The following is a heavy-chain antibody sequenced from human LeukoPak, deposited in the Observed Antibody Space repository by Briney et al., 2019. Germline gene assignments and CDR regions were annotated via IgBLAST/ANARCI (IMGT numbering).Heavy chain of an antibody. CDR1: GYTFISCY. Sequence: GASVKVSCKACGYTFISCYIHWVRQAPGQGLEWMGIINPSGGRTGNAQKSQGRATMTRDMSRSTVYMELSSLRSEDTAMYYCARALSELATIGEDFDYWGQGTLVTVSS. CDR2: INPSGGRT. CDR3: ARALSELATIGEDFDY. J-gene: IGHJ4*02. D-gene: IGHD5-24*01. V-gene: IGHV1-46*01.